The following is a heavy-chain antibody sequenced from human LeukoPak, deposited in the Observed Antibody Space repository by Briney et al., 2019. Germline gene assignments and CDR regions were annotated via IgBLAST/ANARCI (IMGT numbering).Heavy chain of an antibody. Sequence: GGSLRLSCAASGFTFSNYWMHWVRQAPGKGLVWVSRISSDGSTTTYADSVKGRFTISRDNAKNSLYLQMNRLRAEDTAVYYCARDLRSSGYYAFDYWGQGTLVTVSS. J-gene: IGHJ4*02. CDR1: GFTFSNYW. CDR3: ARDLRSSGYYAFDY. CDR2: ISSDGSTT. D-gene: IGHD3-22*01. V-gene: IGHV3-74*01.